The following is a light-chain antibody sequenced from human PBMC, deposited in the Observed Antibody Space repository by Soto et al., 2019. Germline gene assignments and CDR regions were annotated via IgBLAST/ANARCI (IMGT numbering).Light chain of an antibody. CDR1: QSISIW. Sequence: DIQMTQSPSTLSASVGDRVTITCRASQSISIWLAWYQQKPGQAPKLLIYDASSLKSGVPSRFSGSGSGTEFTLTISRLQPDDFAGYYCQQYNSYSGTFGQGTKVDIK. CDR2: DAS. J-gene: IGKJ1*01. CDR3: QQYNSYSGT. V-gene: IGKV1-5*01.